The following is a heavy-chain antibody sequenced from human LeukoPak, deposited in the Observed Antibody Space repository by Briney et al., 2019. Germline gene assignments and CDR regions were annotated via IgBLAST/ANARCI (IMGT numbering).Heavy chain of an antibody. CDR1: GFTFSSSA. CDR2: ISNNGGYT. CDR3: AKQLGYCSDGSCYFPY. D-gene: IGHD2-15*01. V-gene: IGHV3-23*01. J-gene: IGHJ4*02. Sequence: GGSLRLSCAASGFTFSSSAMSWVRQAPGKGLEWVSAISNNGGYTYYADSVQGRFTIFRDNSKSTLCLQMNSLRAEDTAVYYCAKQLGYCSDGSCYFPYWGQGTLVTVSS.